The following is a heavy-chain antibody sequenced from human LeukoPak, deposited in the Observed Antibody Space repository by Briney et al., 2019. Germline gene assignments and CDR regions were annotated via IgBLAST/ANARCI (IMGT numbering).Heavy chain of an antibody. CDR1: GGSFSGYY. CDR2: IYYTGST. V-gene: IGHV4-34*11. CDR3: ARATVTTLVDY. J-gene: IGHJ4*02. D-gene: IGHD4-17*01. Sequence: SETLSLTCAVYGGSFSGYYLSWIRQPPGKGLEWIGYIYYTGSTTYNPSLKSRVTISVDTSKNQFSLKLSSVTAADTAVYYCARATVTTLVDYWGQGTLVTVSS.